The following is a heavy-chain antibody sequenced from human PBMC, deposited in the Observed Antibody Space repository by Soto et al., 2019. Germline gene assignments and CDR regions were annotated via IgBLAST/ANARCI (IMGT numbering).Heavy chain of an antibody. Sequence: ASVKVSCKASGYTFTSYYIHWVRQAPGQGLEWMGIINPSGGGTAYTQKFQGRVTMTRDTSTSTIYMELSSLTSDDTAVYYCASTNYNPNLKGRVTISVDTSKSKFSLKLSTVTAADTAVYYCARATHYDFWSGPLTHNYYYYYGMDVWGQGTTVIVSS. J-gene: IGHJ6*02. D-gene: IGHD3-10*01. CDR1: GYTFTSYY. CDR2: INPSGGGT. V-gene: IGHV1-46*01. CDR3: ASTNYNPNLKGRVTISVDTSKSKFSLKLSTVTAADTAVYYCARATHYDFWSGPLTHNYYYYYGMDV.